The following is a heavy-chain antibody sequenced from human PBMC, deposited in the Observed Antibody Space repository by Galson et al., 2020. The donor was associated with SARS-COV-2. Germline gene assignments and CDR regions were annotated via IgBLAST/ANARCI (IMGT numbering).Heavy chain of an antibody. CDR3: AIGRYSSSWYEQEYYFDY. CDR1: GGSFSGYY. V-gene: IGHV4-34*01. J-gene: IGHJ4*02. Sequence: SETLSLTCAVYGGSFSGYYWSWIRQPPGKGPEWIGEINHSGSTNYNPSLKILVTISVDTSKNQFSLKLSPVTAADTAEYYCAIGRYSSSWYEQEYYFDYWSQGTLVTVSS. D-gene: IGHD6-13*01. CDR2: INHSGST.